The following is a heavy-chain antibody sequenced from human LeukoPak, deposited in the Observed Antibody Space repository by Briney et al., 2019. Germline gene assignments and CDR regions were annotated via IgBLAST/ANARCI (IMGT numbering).Heavy chain of an antibody. CDR3: AKVARSSTTYDAFDI. CDR2: LSSGDTT. D-gene: IGHD2-2*01. J-gene: IGHJ3*02. Sequence: PGRSRRLSWVPAAPTLTTFSMRWVRPAPGNLLEWVSALSSGDTTYYTDSVKGRFTISRDNSKNTLYLQMNSRRAEDTAVYYCAKVARSSTTYDAFDIWGQGTMVTVSS. V-gene: IGHV3-23*01. CDR1: APTLTTFS.